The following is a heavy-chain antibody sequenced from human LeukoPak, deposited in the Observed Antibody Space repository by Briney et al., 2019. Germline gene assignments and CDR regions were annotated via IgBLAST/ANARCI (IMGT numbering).Heavy chain of an antibody. CDR3: ARRKYYDSSGYDY. CDR1: GYIFTSYW. V-gene: IGHV5-51*01. Sequence: GESLKISCKGSGYIFTSYWIGWVRQMPGKGLEWMGIIYPGDSDTRYSPSFQGQVTISADKSISTAYLQWSSLKASDTAMYYCARRKYYDSSGYDYWGQGTLVTVSS. J-gene: IGHJ4*02. CDR2: IYPGDSDT. D-gene: IGHD3-22*01.